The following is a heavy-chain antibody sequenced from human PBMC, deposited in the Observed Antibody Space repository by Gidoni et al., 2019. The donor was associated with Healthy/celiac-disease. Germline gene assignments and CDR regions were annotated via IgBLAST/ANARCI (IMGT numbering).Heavy chain of an antibody. Sequence: LEWIGYIYYSGSTYYNPSLKSRVTISVYTSKNQFSLKLSSVTAADTAVYYCARLPYYYDSGGYYCGQGTLVTVSS. J-gene: IGHJ4*02. CDR2: IYYSGST. CDR3: ARLPYYYDSGGYY. D-gene: IGHD3-22*01. V-gene: IGHV4-30-4*01.